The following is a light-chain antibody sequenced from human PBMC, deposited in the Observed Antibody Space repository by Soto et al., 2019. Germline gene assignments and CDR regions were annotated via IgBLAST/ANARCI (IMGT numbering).Light chain of an antibody. V-gene: IGLV1-44*01. Sequence: QSVLTQPPSASGTPGQRVTVPCSGSSSNVGSNTVSWYQQLPGTAPKLLIYSNTQRPSGVPDRFSGSKSDTSASLAISGLQSEDEADYYCAAWDDSLNALVSGTGTKVTVL. J-gene: IGLJ1*01. CDR3: AAWDDSLNALV. CDR1: SSNVGSNT. CDR2: SNT.